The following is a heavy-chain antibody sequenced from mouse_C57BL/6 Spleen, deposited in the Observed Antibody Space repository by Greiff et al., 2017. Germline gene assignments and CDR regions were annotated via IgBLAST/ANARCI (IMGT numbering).Heavy chain of an antibody. Sequence: QVQLQQPGAELVRPGSSVKLSCKASGYTFTSYWMHWVKQRPIQGLEWIGNIDPSDSEPHYNQKFKDKATLTVDKSSSTAYMQLSSLTSEDSAVYYCARGGYGSSRGWYFDVWGTGTTVTVSS. CDR2: IDPSDSEP. CDR3: ARGGYGSSRGWYFDV. CDR1: GYTFTSYW. V-gene: IGHV1-52*01. J-gene: IGHJ1*03. D-gene: IGHD1-1*01.